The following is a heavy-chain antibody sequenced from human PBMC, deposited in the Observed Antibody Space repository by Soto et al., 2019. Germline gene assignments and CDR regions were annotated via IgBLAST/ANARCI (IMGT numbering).Heavy chain of an antibody. CDR2: ISGSGGST. Sequence: GGSLRLSCAASGFTFSSYAMSWVRQAPGKGLEWVSAISGSGGSTYYADSVKGRFTISRDNSKNTLYLQMNSLRAEDTAVYYCATQVVITTYYFDYWGQGTLVTAPQ. D-gene: IGHD3-22*01. J-gene: IGHJ4*02. CDR3: ATQVVITTYYFDY. V-gene: IGHV3-23*01. CDR1: GFTFSSYA.